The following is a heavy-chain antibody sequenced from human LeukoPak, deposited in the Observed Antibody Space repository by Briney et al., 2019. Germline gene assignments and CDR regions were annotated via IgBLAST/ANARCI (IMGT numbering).Heavy chain of an antibody. Sequence: GGSLRLSCAASGFTFDDYAMHWVRQAPGKGLEWVSLISWDGGSTYYAYSVKGRFTISRDNSKTYQYLQMNSLRAEDTTLDYCAKDSGSGWTFDNWGQGTLVTVSS. J-gene: IGHJ4*02. V-gene: IGHV3-43D*03. D-gene: IGHD6-19*01. CDR2: ISWDGGST. CDR1: GFTFDDYA. CDR3: AKDSGSGWTFDN.